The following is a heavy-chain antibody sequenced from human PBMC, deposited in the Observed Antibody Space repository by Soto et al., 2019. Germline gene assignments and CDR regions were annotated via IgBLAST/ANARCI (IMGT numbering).Heavy chain of an antibody. J-gene: IGHJ4*02. V-gene: IGHV1-3*01. Sequence: QVQLVQSGAEVKKPGASVKVSCKASGYTFTSYAMQWVRQAPEQRLEWMGWINAGNGNTKYSQKFQGRVTITSDTSASTEYMELSSLRSEGTAVYYWARDRGCGTDYGGQGALVAV. CDR2: INAGNGNT. CDR1: GYTFTSYA. D-gene: IGHD3-10*01. CDR3: ARDRGCGTDY.